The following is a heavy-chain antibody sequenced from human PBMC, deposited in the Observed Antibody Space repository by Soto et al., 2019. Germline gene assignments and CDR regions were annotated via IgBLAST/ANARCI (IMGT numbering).Heavy chain of an antibody. CDR1: GYTFTGYY. J-gene: IGHJ6*02. Sequence: QVQLVQSGAEVKKPGASVKVSCKASGYTFTGYYMHWVRQAPGQGLEWMGWINPNSGGTNYAQKFQGRFTMTRDTSVIPAYMEVRRLRSDGTAGYYFARAAPTSVTPLLGFDGMDVWCQGTTVTVSS. V-gene: IGHV1-2*02. CDR2: INPNSGGT. CDR3: ARAAPTSVTPLLGFDGMDV. D-gene: IGHD4-17*01.